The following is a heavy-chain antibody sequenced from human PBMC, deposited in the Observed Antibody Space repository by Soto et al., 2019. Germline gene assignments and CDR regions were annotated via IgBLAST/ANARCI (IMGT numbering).Heavy chain of an antibody. J-gene: IGHJ4*02. D-gene: IGHD4-17*01. V-gene: IGHV2-5*02. CDR3: AHLTTGGFYFDY. CDR1: GFSLRTSGVG. Sequence: QITLKESGPTLVKPTQTLTLTCTFSGFSLRTSGVGVGWIRQPPGKALEWLALIYWDDGKRYSPSLKSRLTITKETSKNPVFLRKTPMCPVDTPTYYCAHLTTGGFYFDYWGQGTLVTVSS. CDR2: IYWDDGK.